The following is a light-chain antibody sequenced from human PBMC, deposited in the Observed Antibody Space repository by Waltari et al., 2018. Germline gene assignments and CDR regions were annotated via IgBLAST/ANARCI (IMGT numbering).Light chain of an antibody. Sequence: SYELTQPPSLSVSPGQTATITRSGARLAHKYVSWYQQKPVHPPLLVIHQDTKRPAGIPERFSGSNSGNTATLTISGTPPLDEADYYCQVWDSHTVVFGGGTKLTVL. V-gene: IGLV3-1*01. CDR1: RLAHKY. CDR3: QVWDSHTVV. CDR2: QDT. J-gene: IGLJ2*01.